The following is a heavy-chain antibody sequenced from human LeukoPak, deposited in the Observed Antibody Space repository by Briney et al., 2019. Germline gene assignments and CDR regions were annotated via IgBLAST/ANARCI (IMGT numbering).Heavy chain of an antibody. CDR2: INHSGST. CDR1: GGSFSGYY. Sequence: SDSLSLTCAVYGGSFSGYYWSWIRQPPGKGLEWIGEINHSGSTNYNPSLKSRVTIIVDTSTNHFSLKLTYVTAADMAVYYFARAFRTRCFFYYWGGGNLVTVSS. D-gene: IGHD3-16*01. J-gene: IGHJ4*02. CDR3: ARAFRTRCFFYY. V-gene: IGHV4-34*01.